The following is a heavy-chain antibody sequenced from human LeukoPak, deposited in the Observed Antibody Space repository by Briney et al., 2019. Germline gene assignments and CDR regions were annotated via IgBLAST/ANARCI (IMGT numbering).Heavy chain of an antibody. CDR1: GYTFTSYG. CDR2: ISAYNGNT. V-gene: IGHV1-18*01. D-gene: IGHD6-6*01. CDR3: ARGKAARPTRNWFDP. J-gene: IGHJ5*02. Sequence: ASVKVSCKASGYTFTSYGISWVRQAPGQGLEWMGWISAYNGNTNYAQKLQGRVTMTTDTSTSTAYMELRSLRSDDTAVYYCARGKAARPTRNWFDPWGQGTLVTVSS.